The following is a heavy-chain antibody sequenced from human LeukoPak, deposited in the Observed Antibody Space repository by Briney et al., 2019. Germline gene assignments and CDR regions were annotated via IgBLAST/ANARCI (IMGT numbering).Heavy chain of an antibody. D-gene: IGHD4-17*01. V-gene: IGHV3-23*01. CDR2: ISGSGGST. J-gene: IGHJ4*02. CDR1: GFTFSSYA. Sequence: PGGSLRLSCAAAGFTFSSYAMSWVRQAPGKGLEWVSSISGSGGSTYYADSVKGRFTISRDNSKNTLYLQMNSLRAEDTAVYYCAKALRTPDLAFFDYWGQGTLVTVSS. CDR3: AKALRTPDLAFFDY.